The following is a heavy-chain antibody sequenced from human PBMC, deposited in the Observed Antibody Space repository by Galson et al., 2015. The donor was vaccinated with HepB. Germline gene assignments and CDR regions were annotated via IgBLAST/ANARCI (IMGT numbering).Heavy chain of an antibody. Sequence: SLRLSCAASGFIFSAYWMTWVRQAPGKGLTWVANIKHDGSEKYYVDSMKGRFTISRDNARNSLYLQLNSLRVEDTAVYYCTRGFHYYNNKLNDYWGQGTLVTVSS. V-gene: IGHV3-7*01. CDR1: GFIFSAYW. J-gene: IGHJ4*02. D-gene: IGHD3-22*01. CDR2: IKHDGSEK. CDR3: TRGFHYYNNKLNDY.